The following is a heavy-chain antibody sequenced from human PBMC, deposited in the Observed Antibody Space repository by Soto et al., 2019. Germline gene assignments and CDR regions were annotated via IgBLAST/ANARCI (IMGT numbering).Heavy chain of an antibody. D-gene: IGHD3-22*01. CDR1: GGSISSGGYY. CDR3: ARGYDSNPIDY. J-gene: IGHJ4*02. V-gene: IGHV4-31*03. CDR2: IYYSGST. Sequence: SETLSLTCTVSGGSISSGGYYWSWIRQHPGKGLEWIGYIYYSGSTYYNPSLKSRVTISVDTSKNQFSLKLSSVTAADTAVYYCARGYDSNPIDYWGQGTLVTVSS.